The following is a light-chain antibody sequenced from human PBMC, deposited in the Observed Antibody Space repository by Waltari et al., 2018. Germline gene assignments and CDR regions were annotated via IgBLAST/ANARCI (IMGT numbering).Light chain of an antibody. CDR1: QSVLYSSNNKNY. CDR2: WAS. CDR3: QQYYSTPLT. J-gene: IGKJ4*01. V-gene: IGKV4-1*01. Sequence: DIVMTQSPDSLAVSLGERATINCKSSQSVLYSSNNKNYLAWYQQKPGQPPKLLIYWASTRESGVPDRFSGSGSGTDFTLTISSLQAEDVAVYYCQQYYSTPLTFGGG.